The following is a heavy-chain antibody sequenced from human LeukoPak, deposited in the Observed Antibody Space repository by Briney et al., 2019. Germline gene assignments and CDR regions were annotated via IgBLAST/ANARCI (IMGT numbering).Heavy chain of an antibody. V-gene: IGHV4-61*02. J-gene: IGHJ3*02. D-gene: IGHD1-26*01. CDR1: GGSITNLNFY. CDR2: IYTSGST. CDR3: ARDEGAPRRAFDI. Sequence: PSQTLSLTCTVSGGSITNLNFYWTWIRQPAGKGLEWIGRIYTSGSTNYNPSLKSRVTISVDTSKNQFSLKLSSVTAADTAVYYCARDEGAPRRAFDIWGQGTMVTVSS.